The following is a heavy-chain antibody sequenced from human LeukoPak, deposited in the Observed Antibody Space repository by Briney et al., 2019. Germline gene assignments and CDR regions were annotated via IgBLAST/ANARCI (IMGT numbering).Heavy chain of an antibody. V-gene: IGHV3-48*03. Sequence: PGGSLRLSCAASGFTFSFYELNWVRQAPGKGLEWISFIGSGGRAIHYADSVNGRFTISRDNAKNSLYLQMNSLRAEDTAVYYCARSRSGLFYYGMDVWGQGTTVTVPS. CDR3: ARSRSGLFYYGMDV. CDR2: IGSGGRAI. CDR1: GFTFSFYE. J-gene: IGHJ6*02.